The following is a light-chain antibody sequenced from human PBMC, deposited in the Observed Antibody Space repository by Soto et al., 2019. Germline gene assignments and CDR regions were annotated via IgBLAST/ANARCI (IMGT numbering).Light chain of an antibody. Sequence: IVLTQSPGTLSLSPGERTTLSCRASQSISRYLAWYQQKPGQGPRLLIYGASSRATGTPDRFSGSGSGTDFTLTINRLEPEDFAQYYCQQYGSSPPTFGQGTKVEIK. CDR1: QSISRY. J-gene: IGKJ1*01. CDR2: GAS. V-gene: IGKV3-20*01. CDR3: QQYGSSPPT.